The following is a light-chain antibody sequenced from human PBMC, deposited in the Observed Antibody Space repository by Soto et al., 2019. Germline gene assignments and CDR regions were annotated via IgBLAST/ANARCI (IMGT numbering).Light chain of an antibody. CDR2: NVY. J-gene: IGLJ1*01. Sequence: QSALTQAPSASGSPGQSVTISCTGTSSAVGGHNSASWYQQHPGKARKLMIYNVYDRPSGISYRFSGSKSGNTASLTISGLQGEDEADYYCSAYTVSRTYVFGTGTKVTVL. CDR1: SSAVGGHNS. CDR3: SAYTVSRTYV. V-gene: IGLV2-14*01.